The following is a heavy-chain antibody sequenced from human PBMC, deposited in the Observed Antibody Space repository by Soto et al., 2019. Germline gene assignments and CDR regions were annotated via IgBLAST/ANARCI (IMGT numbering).Heavy chain of an antibody. D-gene: IGHD3-22*01. CDR3: ASGDFDSSEYYYFGMDV. CDR2: IIAILGIA. J-gene: IGHJ6*02. V-gene: IGHV1-69*02. Sequence: QVQLVQSGAEVKKPGSSVKVSCKASGGTFSSYTISWVRQAPGQGLEWMGRIIAILGIAKYAQKFQGSVTIPADKHTSTAYMELSSLRSEATAVYYCASGDFDSSEYYYFGMDVWSQGTTVTVSS. CDR1: GGTFSSYT.